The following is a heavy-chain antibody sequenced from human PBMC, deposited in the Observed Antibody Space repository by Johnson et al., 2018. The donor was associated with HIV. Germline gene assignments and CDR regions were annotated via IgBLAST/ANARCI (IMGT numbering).Heavy chain of an antibody. CDR2: IRGSGGTT. J-gene: IGHJ3*02. D-gene: IGHD6-6*01. Sequence: VHLVESGGGLVQPGGSLRLSCAASGFTFSSYAMTWVRQAPGKGLEWVSAIRGSGGTTYYADSVTGRFTISTDNSKNTLYLQMNSRRAEDTAVYYCAKGGQLALHDAFDIWGQGTMVTVSS. CDR3: AKGGQLALHDAFDI. V-gene: IGHV3-23*04. CDR1: GFTFSSYA.